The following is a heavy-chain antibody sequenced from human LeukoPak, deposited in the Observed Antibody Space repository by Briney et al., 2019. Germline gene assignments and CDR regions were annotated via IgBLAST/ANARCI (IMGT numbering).Heavy chain of an antibody. CDR3: ARTMRGYSVVDS. CDR2: ITFNSGKI. CDR1: GFPFSSYN. D-gene: IGHD5/OR15-5a*01. Sequence: GSLRLSCAASGFPFSSYNMNWIRQAPGKGPEWGSYITFNSGKIYYSDSVKGRFTVSRDNAKNSLSLQMNSLRVEDTAVYYCARTMRGYSVVDSWGQGTLIAVSS. V-gene: IGHV3-48*01. J-gene: IGHJ4*02.